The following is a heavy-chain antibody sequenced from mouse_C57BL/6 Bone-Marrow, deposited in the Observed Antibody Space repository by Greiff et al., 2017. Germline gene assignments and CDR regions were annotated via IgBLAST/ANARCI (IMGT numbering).Heavy chain of an antibody. CDR1: GYAFSSSW. V-gene: IGHV1-82*01. CDR2: IYPGDGDT. Sequence: QVQLKQSGPELVKPGASVKISCKASGYAFSSSWMNWVKQRPGKGLEWIGRIYPGDGDTNYNGKFKGKATLTADKSSSTAYMQLSSLTSEDSAVYFCVRPRFAYWGQGTLVTVSA. J-gene: IGHJ3*01. CDR3: VRPRFAY.